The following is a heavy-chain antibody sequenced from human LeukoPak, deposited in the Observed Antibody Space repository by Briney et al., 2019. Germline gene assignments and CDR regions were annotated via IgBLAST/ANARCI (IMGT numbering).Heavy chain of an antibody. CDR2: IKQDGSEK. Sequence: PGGSLRLSCVASGFTFKSYGMHWVRQAPGKGLEWVAYIKQDGSEKYYVDSVKGRFTISRDNSKNSLYLQMNSLRAEDTAVYYCARGGWYFDYWGQGTLVTVSS. CDR1: GFTFKSYG. J-gene: IGHJ4*02. D-gene: IGHD6-19*01. CDR3: ARGGWYFDY. V-gene: IGHV3-7*04.